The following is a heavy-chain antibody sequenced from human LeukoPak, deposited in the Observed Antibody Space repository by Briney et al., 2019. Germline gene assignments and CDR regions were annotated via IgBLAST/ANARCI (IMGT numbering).Heavy chain of an antibody. J-gene: IGHJ4*02. CDR2: ISSSSSTI. CDR1: GFTFSSYS. D-gene: IGHD3-22*01. V-gene: IGHV3-48*01. Sequence: GGSLRLSCAASGFTFSSYSMNWVRRAPGKGLEWVSYISSSSSTIYYADSVKGRFTISRDNAKNSLYLQMNSLRAEDTAVYYCASSGYYGGDYWGQGTLVTVSS. CDR3: ASSGYYGGDY.